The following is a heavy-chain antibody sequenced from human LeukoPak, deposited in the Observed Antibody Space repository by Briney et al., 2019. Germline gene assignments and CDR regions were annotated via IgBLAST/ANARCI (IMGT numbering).Heavy chain of an antibody. V-gene: IGHV4-4*09. CDR2: IYTSGST. Sequence: SETLSLTCTVSGGSISSYYWNWIRQPPGKGLEWIGYIYTSGSTNYNPSLKSRVTMSVDTSKNQFSLRLSSVTAADTAVYYCARHRGYDRSGYYYVDAFDIWGQGTMVTVSS. J-gene: IGHJ3*02. CDR3: ARHRGYDRSGYYYVDAFDI. D-gene: IGHD3-22*01. CDR1: GGSISSYY.